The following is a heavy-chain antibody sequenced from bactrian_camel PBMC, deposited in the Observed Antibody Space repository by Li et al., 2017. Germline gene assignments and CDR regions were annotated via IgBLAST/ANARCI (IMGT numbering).Heavy chain of an antibody. CDR2: IDQALGNT. V-gene: IGHV3S40*01. J-gene: IGHJ4*01. D-gene: IGHD4*01. Sequence: DVQLVESGGDSVQTGGSLRLSCEVSGITDDRRCMGWFRQAPGKEREGVATIDQALGNTSYADSVAGRFTISQDNAKNTVYLLMDRTSPEDTAMYYCAEDRRRRLAGGGLGCGNFSGYGNWGQGTQVTVS. CDR1: GITDDRRC. CDR3: AEDRRRRLAGGGLGCGNFSGYGN.